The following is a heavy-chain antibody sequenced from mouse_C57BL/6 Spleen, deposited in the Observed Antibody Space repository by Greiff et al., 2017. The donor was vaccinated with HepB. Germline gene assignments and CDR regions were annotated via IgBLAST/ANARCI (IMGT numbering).Heavy chain of an antibody. J-gene: IGHJ2*01. CDR2: IDPSDSET. V-gene: IGHV1-52*01. CDR1: GYTFTSYW. CDR3: ARDGLDY. Sequence: VQLQQSGAELMKPGASVKLSCKASGYTFTSYWMHWVKQRPIQGLEWIGNIDPSDSETHYNQKFKDKATLTVDKSSSTAYMQLSSLTSEDSAVYYCARDGLDYWGQGTTLTVSS. D-gene: IGHD1-1*01.